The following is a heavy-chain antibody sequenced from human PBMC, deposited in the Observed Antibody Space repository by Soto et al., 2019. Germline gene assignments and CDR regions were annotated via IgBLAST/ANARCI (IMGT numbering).Heavy chain of an antibody. CDR1: SGSISSSNW. CDR2: IYHSGST. J-gene: IGHJ3*02. Sequence: SETLSLTCAVSSGSISSSNWWSWVRQPPGKGLEWIGEIYHSGSTNYNPSLKSRVTISVDKSKNQFSLKLSSVTAADTAVYYCARDRPDYGDYDDAFDIWGQGTMVTVSS. CDR3: ARDRPDYGDYDDAFDI. D-gene: IGHD4-17*01. V-gene: IGHV4-4*02.